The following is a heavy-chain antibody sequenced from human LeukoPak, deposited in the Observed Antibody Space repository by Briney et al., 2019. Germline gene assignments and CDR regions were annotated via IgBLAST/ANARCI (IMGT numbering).Heavy chain of an antibody. Sequence: PGGSLRLSCAASGFTVSSNYMSWVRQAPGKGLEWVSAISGSGGSTYYADSVKGRFTISRDNSKNTLYLQMNSLRVEDTAVYYCAKPQLQGVTLRGVGATNCWGQGTLVTVSS. D-gene: IGHD1-26*01. CDR2: ISGSGGST. J-gene: IGHJ4*02. V-gene: IGHV3-23*01. CDR3: AKPQLQGVTLRGVGATNC. CDR1: GFTVSSNY.